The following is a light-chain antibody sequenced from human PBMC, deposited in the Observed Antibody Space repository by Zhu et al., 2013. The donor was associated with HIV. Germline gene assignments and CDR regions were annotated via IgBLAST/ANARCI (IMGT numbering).Light chain of an antibody. J-gene: IGKJ1*01. V-gene: IGKV4-1*01. CDR3: QQYYSIPVT. CDR2: GAS. Sequence: DIVMTQSPDSLAVSLGERATINCKSSQTVLYSFNNKNYLAWYQQKPGQPPRLLIYGASTRESGVPDRFSGSGSGTNFTLTISSLQAEDVALYYCQQYYSIPVTFGQGTKVETK. CDR1: QTVLYSFNNKNY.